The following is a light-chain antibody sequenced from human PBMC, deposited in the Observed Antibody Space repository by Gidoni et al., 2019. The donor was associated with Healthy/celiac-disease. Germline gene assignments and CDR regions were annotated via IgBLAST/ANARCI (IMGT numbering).Light chain of an antibody. J-gene: IGKJ1*01. CDR2: KAS. V-gene: IGKV1-5*03. CDR1: QSISSW. CDR3: QQYNSYSST. Sequence: DIQVTQSPSTLSASVGDRVTITCRASQSISSWLAWYQQKPGKAPKPLIYKASILESGVPSRFSGSGSGTAFTLPISSLQPADFATYYCQQYNSYSSTFGQGTKVEIK.